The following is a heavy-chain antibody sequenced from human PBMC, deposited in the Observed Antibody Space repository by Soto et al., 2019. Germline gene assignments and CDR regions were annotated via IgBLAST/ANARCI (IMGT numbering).Heavy chain of an antibody. J-gene: IGHJ6*02. Sequence: PWGSLRLSCAASGFTFSSYTMHWVRQAPGKGLEWVALIPNDARYKHYADSVKGRSTISRDNSKNTLYLQMNSLRAEDTSMYYCAIEFLGGLDVWGQGTTVTVSS. V-gene: IGHV3-30*04. CDR2: IPNDARYK. CDR3: AIEFLGGLDV. CDR1: GFTFSSYT. D-gene: IGHD7-27*01.